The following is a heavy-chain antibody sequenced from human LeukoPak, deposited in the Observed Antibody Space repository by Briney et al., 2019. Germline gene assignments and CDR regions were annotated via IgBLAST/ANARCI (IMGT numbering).Heavy chain of an antibody. J-gene: IGHJ4*02. CDR1: GYTLTELS. Sequence: ASVKVSCKVSGYTLTELSMHWVRQAPGKGLEWMGGFDPEDGETIYAQKFQGRVTMTEDTSTDTAYMELSSLRSEDTAVYYCANRGHTAMGLPLFDYWGQGTLVTVSS. V-gene: IGHV1-24*01. CDR3: ANRGHTAMGLPLFDY. CDR2: FDPEDGET. D-gene: IGHD5-18*01.